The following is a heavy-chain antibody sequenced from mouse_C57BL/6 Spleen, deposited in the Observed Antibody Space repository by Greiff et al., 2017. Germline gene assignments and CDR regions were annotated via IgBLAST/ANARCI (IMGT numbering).Heavy chain of an antibody. V-gene: IGHV14-2*01. J-gene: IGHJ2*01. D-gene: IGHD2-4*01. CDR3: ARSIYYDYDFDY. CDR2: IDPEDSET. Sequence: VQLQQSGAELVKPGASVKLSCTASGFNIKDYYMHWVKQRTEQGLEWIGRIDPEDSETKYAPKFQGKATITADTSSNTAYLQLSSLTSEDTAVYYCARSIYYDYDFDYWGQGTTLTVSS. CDR1: GFNIKDYY.